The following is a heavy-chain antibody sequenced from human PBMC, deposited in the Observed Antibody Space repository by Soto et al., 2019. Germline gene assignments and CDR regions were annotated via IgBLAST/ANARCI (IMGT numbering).Heavy chain of an antibody. V-gene: IGHV3-33*01. J-gene: IGHJ4*02. CDR3: AGDKGPYSSSWLDY. Sequence: PGGSLRLSCAASGFTFTAYGMHWVRQAPGKGLEWVAVIWYDGTKKYYADSVKGRFTISRDNSRNSLYLQVNSLRVEDTAVYYCAGDKGPYSSSWLDYWGQGTLVAISS. D-gene: IGHD6-13*01. CDR1: GFTFTAYG. CDR2: IWYDGTKK.